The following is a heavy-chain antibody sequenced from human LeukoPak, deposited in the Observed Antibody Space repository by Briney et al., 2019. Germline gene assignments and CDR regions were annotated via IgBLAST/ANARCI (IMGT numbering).Heavy chain of an antibody. CDR1: RGTFIRYA. D-gene: IGHD2-8*01. CDR3: ARGPYDVLMVYAFDY. Sequence: SVKVSCKASRGTFIRYAISWVRHAPAQGREWKGGSMPICGTANYAQKFQGRVTITTDESTRTAYMELSSLRSEDTAVYYCARGPYDVLMVYAFDYWGQGTLVTVSS. CDR2: SMPICGTA. J-gene: IGHJ4*02. V-gene: IGHV1-69*05.